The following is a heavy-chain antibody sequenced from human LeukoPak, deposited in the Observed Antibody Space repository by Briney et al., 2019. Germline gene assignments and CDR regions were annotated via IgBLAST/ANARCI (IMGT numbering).Heavy chain of an antibody. CDR1: GFTFSSYA. D-gene: IGHD6-19*01. CDR2: ISGSGGST. CDR3: ANLRGIAVVEYAFDI. Sequence: GGSLRLSCAASGFTFSSYAMSWVRQAPGKGLEWVSAISGSGGSTYYADSVKGRVTISRDNSKNTLYLQMNSLRAEDTAVYYCANLRGIAVVEYAFDIWGQGTMVTVSS. V-gene: IGHV3-23*01. J-gene: IGHJ3*02.